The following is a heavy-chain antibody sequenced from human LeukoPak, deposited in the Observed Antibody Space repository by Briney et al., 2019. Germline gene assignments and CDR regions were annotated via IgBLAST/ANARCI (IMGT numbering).Heavy chain of an antibody. CDR3: ARDPRDYGGND. CDR1: GGSISSGGYY. J-gene: IGHJ4*02. V-gene: IGHV4-31*03. D-gene: IGHD4-23*01. CDR2: IYYSGST. Sequence: SETLSLTCTVSGGSISSGGYYWSWIRQHPGKGLEWIGYIYYSGSTYYNPSLKSRVTISVDMSKNQFSLKLSSVTAADTAVYYCARDPRDYGGNDWGQGTLVTVSS.